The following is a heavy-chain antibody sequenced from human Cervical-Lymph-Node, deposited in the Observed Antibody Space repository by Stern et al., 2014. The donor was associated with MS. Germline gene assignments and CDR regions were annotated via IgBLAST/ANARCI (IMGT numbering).Heavy chain of an antibody. CDR3: ARGAGDNWFDP. D-gene: IGHD3-10*01. J-gene: IGHJ5*02. CDR1: GG. V-gene: IGHV1-69*06. Sequence: QVQLVQSGADVKKPGSSVRVSCKAYGGISWLRQAPGQGLEWMGGTLRPVGTAHYTQRYQGRLTITADKSTNTTSMELSSLRSDDTAIYYCARGAGDNWFDPWGQGTLVSVSS. CDR2: TLRPVGTA.